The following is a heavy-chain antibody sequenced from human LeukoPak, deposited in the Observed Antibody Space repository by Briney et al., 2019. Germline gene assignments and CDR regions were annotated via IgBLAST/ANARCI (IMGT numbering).Heavy chain of an antibody. V-gene: IGHV4-59*12. CDR1: GGSISSYY. Sequence: PSETLSLTCTVSGGSISSYYWSWIRQPPGKGLEWIGYIYYSGSTNYNPSLKSRVTVSVDTSKNQFSLKLSSVTAADTAVYYCARDGLLYGDYPYWGQGTLVTVSS. CDR3: ARDGLLYGDYPY. J-gene: IGHJ4*02. CDR2: IYYSGST. D-gene: IGHD4-17*01.